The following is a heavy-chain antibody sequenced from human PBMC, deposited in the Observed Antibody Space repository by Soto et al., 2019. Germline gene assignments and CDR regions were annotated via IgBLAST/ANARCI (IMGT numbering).Heavy chain of an antibody. CDR1: GFTFSGSV. CDR2: IRSKYDNLET. V-gene: IGHV3-73*01. J-gene: IGHJ4*02. CDR3: FCLNSGY. D-gene: IGHD1-26*01. Sequence: EVQLVESGGGLVQPGASLKLSCAASGFTFSGSVMHWVRQASGKGLEWMGRIRSKYDNLETAYNLSLKGRFTISRDDSENTAFLQMNSLKIEDTAVYYCFCLNSGYGGQGTLVTVSS.